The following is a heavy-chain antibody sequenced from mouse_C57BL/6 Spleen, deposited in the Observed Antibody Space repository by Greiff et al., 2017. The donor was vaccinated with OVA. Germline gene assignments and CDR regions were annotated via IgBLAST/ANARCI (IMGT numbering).Heavy chain of an antibody. CDR1: GFTFSSYA. J-gene: IGHJ3*01. Sequence: EVHLVESGGGLVKPGGSLKLSCAASGFTFSSYAMSWVRQTPEKRLEWVATISDGGSYTYYPDNVKGRFTISRDNAKNNLYLQMSHLKSEDTAMYYCARDDGSSYGWFAYWGQGTLVTVSA. CDR3: ARDDGSSYGWFAY. V-gene: IGHV5-4*01. CDR2: ISDGGSYT. D-gene: IGHD1-1*01.